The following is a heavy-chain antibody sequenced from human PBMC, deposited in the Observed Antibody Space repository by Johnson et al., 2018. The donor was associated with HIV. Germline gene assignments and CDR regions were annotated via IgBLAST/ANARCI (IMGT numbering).Heavy chain of an antibody. J-gene: IGHJ3*02. CDR3: AKDLEEGQQWLIGAFDI. V-gene: IGHV3-33*06. CDR2: IWYDGSKK. D-gene: IGHD6-19*01. Sequence: QVQLVESWGCVVQPGRSLRLSCTASGFTFSNYGMHWVRQAPGKGLEWVAVIWYDGSKKYYADSVKGRFTISRDNSKNTLYLQMNSLRAEDTAVYYCAKDLEEGQQWLIGAFDIWGQGTMVTVSS. CDR1: GFTFSNYG.